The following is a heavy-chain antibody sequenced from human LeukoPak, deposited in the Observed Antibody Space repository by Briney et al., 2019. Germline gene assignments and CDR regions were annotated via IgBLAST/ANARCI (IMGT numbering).Heavy chain of an antibody. CDR1: RFNFSSYG. V-gene: IGHV3-30*18. D-gene: IGHD4-17*01. Sequence: GGSLRLYCAASRFNFSSYGMHRVRQAKGKGLEWVAVISYDGSNKYYADSVKGRFTISRDNSKNTLYLQMNSLRAEDTAVYYCAKVLADYGDYVPFDYWGQGTLVTVSS. CDR3: AKVLADYGDYVPFDY. CDR2: ISYDGSNK. J-gene: IGHJ4*02.